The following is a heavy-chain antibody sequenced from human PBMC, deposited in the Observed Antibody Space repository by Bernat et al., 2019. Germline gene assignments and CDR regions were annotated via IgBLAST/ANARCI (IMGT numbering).Heavy chain of an antibody. CDR3: ARDDHYYDSRSSWTYSYYYMDV. CDR2: INPSGGST. D-gene: IGHD3-10*01. Sequence: QVQLVQSGGEGKKKGEEGKVSCKASGYTGRKHESHWVRQAPGQGLEWMGIINPSGGSTNYAQKFQGRVTMTRDTSTSTVYMELSSLRSEDTAMYFCARDDHYYDSRSSWTYSYYYMDVWGKGTTVTVSS. CDR1: GYTGRKHE. V-gene: IGHV1-46*01. J-gene: IGHJ6*03.